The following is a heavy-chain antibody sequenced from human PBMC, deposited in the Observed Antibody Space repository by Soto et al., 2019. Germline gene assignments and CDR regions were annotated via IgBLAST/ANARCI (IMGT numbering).Heavy chain of an antibody. V-gene: IGHV5-10-1*01. J-gene: IGHJ6*02. CDR1: GYSFTSYW. D-gene: IGHD4-17*01. CDR3: ARSPTVVTQYYYYGMDV. Sequence: LGESLKISCKGSGYSFTSYWISWVRQMPGKGLEWMGRIDPSDSYTNYSPSFQGHVTISADKSISTAYLQWSSLKASDTAMYYCARSPTVVTQYYYYGMDVWGQGTTVTVSS. CDR2: IDPSDSYT.